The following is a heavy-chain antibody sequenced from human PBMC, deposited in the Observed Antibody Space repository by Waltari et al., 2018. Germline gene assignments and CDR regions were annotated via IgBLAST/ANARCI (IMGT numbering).Heavy chain of an antibody. CDR2: ISSSGSYI. CDR3: ARGGEQQLVYYYMDV. J-gene: IGHJ6*03. D-gene: IGHD6-13*01. Sequence: EVQLVESGGGLVKPGGSLRLSCAASGFTFNTKSMTWVRQASGRGLAWVSSISSSGSYIYYSGAVKGRFTISRDNAKSSLYLQMNSLRVEDTAVYYWARGGEQQLVYYYMDVWGKGTTVTISS. CDR1: GFTFNTKS. V-gene: IGHV3-21*01.